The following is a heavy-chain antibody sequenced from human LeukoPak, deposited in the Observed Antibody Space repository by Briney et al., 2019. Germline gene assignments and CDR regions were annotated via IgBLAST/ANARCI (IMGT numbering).Heavy chain of an antibody. CDR1: GGSISSSNW. Sequence: PSGTLSLTCAVSGGSISSSNWWSWVRQPPGKGLEWIGEVYRTGSTNYNPSLKSRVTMSIDKSNNQFSLKLSSVTAADTAVYYCARGSEEVVVVPAAENYFDYWGQGTLVTVSS. V-gene: IGHV4-4*02. CDR2: VYRTGST. J-gene: IGHJ4*02. CDR3: ARGSEEVVVVPAAENYFDY. D-gene: IGHD2-2*01.